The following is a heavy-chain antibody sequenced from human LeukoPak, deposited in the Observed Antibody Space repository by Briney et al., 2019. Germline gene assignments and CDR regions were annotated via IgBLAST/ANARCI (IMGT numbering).Heavy chain of an antibody. D-gene: IGHD6-6*01. J-gene: IGHJ6*02. CDR2: IYYSGST. CDR1: GGSISSYY. Sequence: SETLSLTCTVSGGSISSYYWSWIRQPPGKGLEWIGYIYYSGSTNYNPSLKSRVTISVDTSKNQFSLKLSSVTAADTAVYYCARAERYSSSPLYYYYSMDVWGQGTTVTVSS. CDR3: ARAERYSSSPLYYYYSMDV. V-gene: IGHV4-59*01.